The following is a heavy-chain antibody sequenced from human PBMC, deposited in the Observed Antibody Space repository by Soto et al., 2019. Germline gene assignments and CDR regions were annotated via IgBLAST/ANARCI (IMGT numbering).Heavy chain of an antibody. CDR2: IYYSGST. Sequence: SETLSLTCTVSGGSISSGGYYWSWIRQHPGKGLEWIGYIYYSGSTYYNPSLKSRVTMSVDTSKNQFSLKLSSVTAADTAVYYCARARSSTSCYPFDYWGQGTLVTVSS. V-gene: IGHV4-31*03. D-gene: IGHD2-2*01. CDR1: GGSISSGGYY. CDR3: ARARSSTSCYPFDY. J-gene: IGHJ4*02.